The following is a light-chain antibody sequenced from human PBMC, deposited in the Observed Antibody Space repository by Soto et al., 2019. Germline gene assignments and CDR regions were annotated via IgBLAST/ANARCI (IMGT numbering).Light chain of an antibody. J-gene: IGKJ1*01. CDR3: QQYNFWPS. CDR1: ESVARN. V-gene: IGKV3D-15*01. Sequence: EKVMTQSPATLSVSLGERATLSCRASESVARNLAWYQQKPGQAPRLLIYDVSARATGIPTRFSGSGSGTEFTLTISSLQSEDFAAYYCQQYNFWPSFGQGTKVDI. CDR2: DVS.